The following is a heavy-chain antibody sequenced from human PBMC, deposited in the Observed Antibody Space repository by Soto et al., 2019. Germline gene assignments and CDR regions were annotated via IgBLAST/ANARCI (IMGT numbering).Heavy chain of an antibody. D-gene: IGHD1-1*01. J-gene: IGHJ4*02. CDR1: GYDFTTYG. Sequence: QVHLVQPGAEVKKPGASVKVSCKGSGYDFTTYGITWVRQAPGQGLEWMAWISAHNGNTAYAQKLQGRVTVTRDTSTRTAYMELRSLRSDDTAMYYCARGRYGDYWGQGALVTVSS. V-gene: IGHV1-18*01. CDR3: ARGRYGDY. CDR2: ISAHNGNT.